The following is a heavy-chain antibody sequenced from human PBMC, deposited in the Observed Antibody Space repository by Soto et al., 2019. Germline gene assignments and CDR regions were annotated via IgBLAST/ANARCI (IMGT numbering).Heavy chain of an antibody. D-gene: IGHD2-15*01. V-gene: IGHV3-23*01. J-gene: IGHJ4*02. CDR2: ISGSGGST. CDR3: AKSPARRCSGGSCYSRGWDY. Sequence: GGSLRLSCAASGFTFSSYAMSWVRQAPGKGLEWVSAISGSGGSTYYADSVKGRFTISRDNSKNTLYLQMNSLRAEDTAVYYCAKSPARRCSGGSCYSRGWDYWGQGTLVTVSS. CDR1: GFTFSSYA.